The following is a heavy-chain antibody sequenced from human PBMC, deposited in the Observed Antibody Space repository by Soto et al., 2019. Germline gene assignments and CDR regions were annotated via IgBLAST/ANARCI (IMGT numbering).Heavy chain of an antibody. J-gene: IGHJ4*02. CDR1: GVTFSTYA. CDR2: ISGRDEST. D-gene: IGHD1-26*01. CDR3: AKDRLSGSYHRYFDY. Sequence: EVQLLESGGGLVQPGGSLRLSCAASGVTFSTYAMSWVRQAPGEGLEWVTGISGRDESTYYADSVKGRFTISRDNSKNTLYLQMSSLRAEDTAVYYCAKDRLSGSYHRYFDYWGQGTLVTVSS. V-gene: IGHV3-23*01.